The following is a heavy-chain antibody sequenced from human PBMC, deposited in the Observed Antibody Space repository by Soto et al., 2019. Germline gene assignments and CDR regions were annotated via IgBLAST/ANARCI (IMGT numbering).Heavy chain of an antibody. J-gene: IGHJ3*02. CDR1: GYTFTGYY. Sequence: GASVKVSCKASGYTFTGYYMHWVRQAPGQGLEWMGWINPNSGGTNYAQKFQGRVTMTRDTSISTAYMELSRLRSDDTAVYYCARGLIAAAGTGPNDAFEIWGQGTMVTVSS. CDR3: ARGLIAAAGTGPNDAFEI. CDR2: INPNSGGT. V-gene: IGHV1-2*02. D-gene: IGHD6-13*01.